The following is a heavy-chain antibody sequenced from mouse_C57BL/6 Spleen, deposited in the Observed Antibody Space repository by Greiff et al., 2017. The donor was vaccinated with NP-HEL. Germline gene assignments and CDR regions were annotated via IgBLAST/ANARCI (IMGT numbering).Heavy chain of an antibody. J-gene: IGHJ4*01. V-gene: IGHV5-12*01. CDR3: ARGYDDAMDY. D-gene: IGHD2-12*01. CDR1: GFTFSDYY. CDR2: ISNGGGST. Sequence: EVQLVESGGGLVQPGGSLKLSCAASGFTFSDYYMYWVRQTPEKRLEWVAYISNGGGSTYYPDTVKGRFTISRDNAKNTLYLQMSRLKSEDTAMYYCARGYDDAMDYWGQGTSVTVSS.